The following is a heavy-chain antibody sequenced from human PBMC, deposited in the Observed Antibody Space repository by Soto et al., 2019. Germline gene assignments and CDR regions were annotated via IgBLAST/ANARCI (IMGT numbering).Heavy chain of an antibody. D-gene: IGHD3-22*01. CDR2: IYYSGST. J-gene: IGHJ6*02. CDR1: GGSISSGDYY. CDR3: ARGSSSSGYSFYYYYGMDV. Sequence: QVQLQESGPGLVKPSQTLSLTCTVSGGSISSGDYYWSWIRQPPGKGLEWIGYIYYSGSTYYNPSLKSRVTISVDTSKNQFSLKLSSVTAADTAVYYCARGSSSSGYSFYYYYGMDVWGLGTTVTVSS. V-gene: IGHV4-30-4*01.